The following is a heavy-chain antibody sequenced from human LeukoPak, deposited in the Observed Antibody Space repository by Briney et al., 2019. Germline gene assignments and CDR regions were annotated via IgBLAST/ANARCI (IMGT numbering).Heavy chain of an antibody. D-gene: IGHD6-19*01. CDR3: AKGTYSSGWYQFDY. CDR1: GFTFDDYA. Sequence: GGSLRLSCAASGFTFDDYAMHWVRQAPGKGLEWVSGISWNSGSIGYADSVKGRFTISRDNAKNSLYLQMNSLRAEDMALYYCAKGTYSSGWYQFDYWGQGTLVTVSS. CDR2: ISWNSGSI. J-gene: IGHJ4*02. V-gene: IGHV3-9*03.